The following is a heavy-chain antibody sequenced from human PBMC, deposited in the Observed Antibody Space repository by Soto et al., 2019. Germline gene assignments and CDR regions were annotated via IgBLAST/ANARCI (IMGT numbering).Heavy chain of an antibody. CDR1: GFTFSSYG. Sequence: VGSLRLSCAASGFTFSSYGMHWVRQAPGKGLEWVAVISYDGSNKYYADSVKGRFTISRDNSKNTLYLQMNSLRAEDTAVYYCAKDRIHTIFGVVIIGYYYYGMDVWGQGTTVTVSS. D-gene: IGHD3-3*01. CDR3: AKDRIHTIFGVVIIGYYYYGMDV. CDR2: ISYDGSNK. J-gene: IGHJ6*02. V-gene: IGHV3-30*18.